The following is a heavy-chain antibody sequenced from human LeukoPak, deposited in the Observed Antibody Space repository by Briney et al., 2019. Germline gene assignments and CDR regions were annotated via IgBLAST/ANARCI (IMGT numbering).Heavy chain of an antibody. D-gene: IGHD2-2*01. CDR3: ARGDGGIVVVPAVPIVDY. CDR2: ISAYNGNT. Sequence: ASVKVSFKASGYTFTSYGISWVRQAPGQGLEWMGWISAYNGNTNYAQKLQGRVTMTTDTSTSTAYMELRSLRSDDTAVYYCARGDGGIVVVPAVPIVDYWGQGTLVTVSS. CDR1: GYTFTSYG. V-gene: IGHV1-18*01. J-gene: IGHJ4*02.